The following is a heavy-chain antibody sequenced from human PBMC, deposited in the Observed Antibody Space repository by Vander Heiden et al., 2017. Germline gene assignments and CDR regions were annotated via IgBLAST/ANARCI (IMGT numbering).Heavy chain of an antibody. CDR3: ARVPGQRVIRWFDP. CDR2: SSAYNGNT. D-gene: IGHD3-10*01. J-gene: IGHJ5*02. CDR1: GYTFPSYG. V-gene: IGHV1-18*01. Sequence: QVQLVQSVAEVKRPGASLQVSCKTSGYTFPSYGISWVRQAPGQGLEWMGWSSAYNGNTNYAQKLQGRVTMTTDTSTSTAYMELRSLRADDTAGEYGARVPGQRVIRWFDPWGQGTLVTVSS.